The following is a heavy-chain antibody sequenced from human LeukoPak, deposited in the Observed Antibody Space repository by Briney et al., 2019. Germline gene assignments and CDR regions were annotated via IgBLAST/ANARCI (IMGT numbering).Heavy chain of an antibody. CDR1: DGSISSYY. Sequence: SETLSLTCTVSDGSISSYYWSWIRQPPGKGLEWIGYIYYSGSTNYNPSLKSRVTISVDTSKNQFSLKLSSVTAADTAVYYCARDRGSRDAFDIWGQGTMVTVSS. J-gene: IGHJ3*02. CDR3: ARDRGSRDAFDI. CDR2: IYYSGST. V-gene: IGHV4-59*01. D-gene: IGHD1-26*01.